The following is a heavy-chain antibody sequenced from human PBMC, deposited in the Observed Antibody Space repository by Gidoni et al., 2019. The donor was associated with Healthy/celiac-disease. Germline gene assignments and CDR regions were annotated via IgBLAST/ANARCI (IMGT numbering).Heavy chain of an antibody. Sequence: EVQLLESGGGLVQPGGSLRLSCAASGFTFSSYAMSWVRQAPGKGLEWVSAISGSGGSTYYADSVKGRFTISRDKSKNTLYLQMNSLRAEDTAVYYCAKGGTIYYYYGMDVWGQGTTVTVSS. J-gene: IGHJ6*02. CDR2: ISGSGGST. D-gene: IGHD3-3*01. CDR1: GFTFSSYA. V-gene: IGHV3-23*01. CDR3: AKGGTIYYYYGMDV.